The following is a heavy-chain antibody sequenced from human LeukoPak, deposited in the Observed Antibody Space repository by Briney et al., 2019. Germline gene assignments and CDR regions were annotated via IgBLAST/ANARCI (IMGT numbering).Heavy chain of an antibody. CDR1: GGSISSSSYY. D-gene: IGHD3-22*01. CDR2: IYYSGST. V-gene: IGHV4-39*01. J-gene: IGHJ4*02. CDR3: ASYDMNFDY. Sequence: SETLSLTRTVSGGSISSSSYYWGWIRQPPGKGLEWIGSIYYSGSTYYNPSLKSRVTISVDTSKNQFSLKLSSVTAADTAVYYCASYDMNFDYWGQGTLVTVSS.